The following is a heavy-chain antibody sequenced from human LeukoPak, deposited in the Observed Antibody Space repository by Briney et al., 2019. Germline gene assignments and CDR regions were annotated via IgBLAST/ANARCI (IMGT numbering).Heavy chain of an antibody. J-gene: IGHJ6*02. CDR2: MNPNSGNT. CDR1: GYTFTSYD. V-gene: IGHV1-8*01. Sequence: ASVKVSCKASGYTFTSYDINWVRQATGQGLEWMGWMNPNSGNTGYAQKFQGRATMTRNTSISTAYMELSSLRSEDTAVYYCARDILWGGGMDVWGQGTTVTVSS. D-gene: IGHD7-27*01. CDR3: ARDILWGGGMDV.